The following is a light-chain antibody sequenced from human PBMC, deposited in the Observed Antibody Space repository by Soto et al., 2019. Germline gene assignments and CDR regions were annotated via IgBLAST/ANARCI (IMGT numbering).Light chain of an antibody. CDR2: GAF. J-gene: IGKJ1*01. Sequence: IVMKQSPVTLSVTPGERATLSCRASQSVRSNLAWYQQKPGQAPSLLIYGAFTRATGIPTRFSGTGSGTDFTLTITRLEPEDFALYYCQQYGDSPITFGQGTRVDIK. CDR1: QSVRSN. V-gene: IGKV3D-15*02. CDR3: QQYGDSPIT.